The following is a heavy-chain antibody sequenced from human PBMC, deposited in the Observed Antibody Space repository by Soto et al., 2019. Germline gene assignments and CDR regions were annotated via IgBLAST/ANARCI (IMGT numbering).Heavy chain of an antibody. Sequence: SETLSLTCAVYGGSFSGYYWTWIRQPPGTGLEWIGSIFYTGSTYYSPSLKGRLIISVDPSKNQFSLKLTSVTAADTAMYYCARPKTIGAAAGKGWFDPWGQGTLVTVSS. CDR3: ARPKTIGAAAGKGWFDP. V-gene: IGHV4-34*12. CDR2: IFYTGST. D-gene: IGHD6-13*01. CDR1: GGSFSGYY. J-gene: IGHJ5*02.